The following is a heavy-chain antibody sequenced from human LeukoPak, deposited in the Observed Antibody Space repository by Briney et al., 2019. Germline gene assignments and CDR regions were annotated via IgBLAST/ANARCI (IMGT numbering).Heavy chain of an antibody. CDR1: GGSISSYH. CDR3: ARRNDFDI. J-gene: IGHJ3*02. CDR2: IYSNEAT. V-gene: IGHV4-59*12. Sequence: SETLSLTCTVSGGSISSYHWSWIRQPPGKGLEWIGYIYSNEATQYKPSLKSRVNISADTSKNQFSRKLTSVSAADTAIYDCARRNDFDIWGQGTMVTVSS.